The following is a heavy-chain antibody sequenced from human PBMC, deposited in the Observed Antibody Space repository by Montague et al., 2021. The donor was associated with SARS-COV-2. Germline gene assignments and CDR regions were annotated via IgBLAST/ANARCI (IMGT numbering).Heavy chain of an antibody. J-gene: IGHJ4*02. CDR3: TALRRTDPFDY. CDR2: INEDGSQK. Sequence: SLRLSCAASGFTFTTHWMNWVRQAPGKGLEWVANINEDGSQKYYIGSVKGRFTISRDNARNSLFLQMTGLRAEDTAVYYCTALRRTDPFDYWGQGNLVTVSS. CDR1: GFTFTTHW. V-gene: IGHV3-7*01. D-gene: IGHD2-21*02.